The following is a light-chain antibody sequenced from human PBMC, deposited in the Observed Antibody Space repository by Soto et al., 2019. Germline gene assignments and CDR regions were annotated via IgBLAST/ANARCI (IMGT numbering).Light chain of an antibody. CDR3: QQYNNWPWT. CDR1: QSISDT. J-gene: IGKJ1*01. CDR2: GAS. Sequence: ETVMTHSPATLSVSPGGIATLSCRASQSISDTLAWYQQKPGQAPRLLIHGASTRATGFPARFSGSGSGTDFTLTISSLQSEDFAVYYCQQYNNWPWTFGQGTKVDIK. V-gene: IGKV3-15*01.